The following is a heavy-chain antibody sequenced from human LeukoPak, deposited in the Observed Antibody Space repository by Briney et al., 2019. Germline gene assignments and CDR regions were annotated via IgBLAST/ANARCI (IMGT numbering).Heavy chain of an antibody. CDR2: FKTKYNQV. J-gene: IGHJ4*02. D-gene: IGHD4-11*01. CDR3: ARSVPDYTRFDY. CDR1: GFTFSDYA. Sequence: GGSLRLSCVASGFTFSDYAMNWVRQAPGKGLEWVSTFKTKYNQVYYAESVRGRFTIPTDSSKNTVYLQMNSLRAEDTALYYCARSVPDYTRFDYWGQGALVTVSS. V-gene: IGHV3-23*05.